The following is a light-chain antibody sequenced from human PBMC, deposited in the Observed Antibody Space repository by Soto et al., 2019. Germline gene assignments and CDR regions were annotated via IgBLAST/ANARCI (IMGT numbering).Light chain of an antibody. CDR3: YHRGNWWT. Sequence: EVVLTQSPATLSLFPGERATLSCRASESTTSSLAWYQQKPGQAPRVLIYDTSTRATGIPARFSGSGSGTDFTLTISSLEPEDFAVYYCYHRGNWWTFGQGTKVEIK. J-gene: IGKJ1*01. CDR2: DTS. CDR1: ESTTSS. V-gene: IGKV3-11*01.